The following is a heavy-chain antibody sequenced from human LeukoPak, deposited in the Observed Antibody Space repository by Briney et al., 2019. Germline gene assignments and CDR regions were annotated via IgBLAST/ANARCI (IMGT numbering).Heavy chain of an antibody. D-gene: IGHD4-11*01. CDR2: ISAYNGNT. CDR1: GYTFTSYG. J-gene: IGHJ6*02. CDR3: ARDSFSVTVTHVPYYCYGMDV. V-gene: IGHV1-18*01. Sequence: ASVNVSCKASGYTFTSYGISWVRQAPGQGLEWMGWISAYNGNTNYAQKLQGRVTMTTDTSTSTAYMELRSLRSDDTAVYYCARDSFSVTVTHVPYYCYGMDVWGQGTTVTVSS.